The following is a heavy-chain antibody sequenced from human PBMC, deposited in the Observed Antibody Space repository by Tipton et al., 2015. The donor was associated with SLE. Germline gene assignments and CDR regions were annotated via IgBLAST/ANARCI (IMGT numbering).Heavy chain of an antibody. D-gene: IGHD3-3*01. J-gene: IGHJ4*02. V-gene: IGHV4-61*01. CDR2: IYYSGSTNYSGST. CDR1: GGSVSSGSYY. CDR3: ARDTIFGVAH. Sequence: TLSLTCTVSGGSVSSGSYYWSWIRQPPGKGLEWIGYIYYSGSTNYSGSTNYNPSLKSRVTISVDTSKNQFSLKLSSVTAADTAVYYCARDTIFGVAHWGQGTLVTVSS.